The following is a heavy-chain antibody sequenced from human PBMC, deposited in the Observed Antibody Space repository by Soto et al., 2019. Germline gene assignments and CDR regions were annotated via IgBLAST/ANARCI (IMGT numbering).Heavy chain of an antibody. CDR3: AVIAAAGLLGAFDI. CDR2: INAGNGNT. D-gene: IGHD6-13*01. V-gene: IGHV1-3*01. J-gene: IGHJ3*02. Sequence: QVQLVQSGAEVKKPGASVKDSCKASGYTFTSYAMHWVRQAPGQRLEWMGWINAGNGNTKYSQKFQGRVTITRDTSASAAYMELSSLRSEDTAVYYCAVIAAAGLLGAFDIWGQGTMVTVSS. CDR1: GYTFTSYA.